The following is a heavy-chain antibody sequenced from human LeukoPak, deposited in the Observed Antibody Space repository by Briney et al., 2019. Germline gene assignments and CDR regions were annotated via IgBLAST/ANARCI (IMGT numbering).Heavy chain of an antibody. CDR1: GGSISSYY. D-gene: IGHD2-8*01. CDR3: ARYLGGCNGEMCYTHDAFDI. J-gene: IGHJ3*02. CDR2: IYYSGST. Sequence: SETLSLTCTVSGGSISSYYWSWIRQPPGKGLEWIGYIYYSGSTNYNPSLKSRVTISVDTSKNQFSLRLSSVTSADTAVYFCARYLGGCNGEMCYTHDAFDIWGQGTMVTVSS. V-gene: IGHV4-59*01.